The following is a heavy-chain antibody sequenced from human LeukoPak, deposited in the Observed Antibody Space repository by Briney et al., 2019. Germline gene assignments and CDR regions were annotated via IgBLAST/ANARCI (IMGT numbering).Heavy chain of an antibody. Sequence: GATVKVSCKASGYTFTSYYMHWVRQAPGQGLEWMEIINPSGGSTSYAQKFQGRVTMTRDMSTSTVYMELSSLRSEDTAVYYCARDKLDTLVPAAILGYWGQGTLVTVSS. CDR3: ARDKLDTLVPAAILGY. V-gene: IGHV1-46*01. CDR2: INPSGGST. CDR1: GYTFTSYY. D-gene: IGHD2-2*02. J-gene: IGHJ4*02.